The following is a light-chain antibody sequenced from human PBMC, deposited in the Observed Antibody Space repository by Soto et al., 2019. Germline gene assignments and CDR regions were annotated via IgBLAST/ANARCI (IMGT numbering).Light chain of an antibody. Sequence: QSVLTQPASVSGSPGQSITISCSGTSSDVGGYNYVSWYQQYPGKAPKLIIHEVTNRPLGVSNRFSGSKSGSTASLTISGLHAEDEADYYCSSYTSSSPWVFGGGTQLTVL. CDR2: EVT. V-gene: IGLV2-14*01. CDR1: SSDVGGYNY. CDR3: SSYTSSSPWV. J-gene: IGLJ3*02.